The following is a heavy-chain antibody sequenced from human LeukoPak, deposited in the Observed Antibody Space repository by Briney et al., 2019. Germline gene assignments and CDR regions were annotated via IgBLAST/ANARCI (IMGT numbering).Heavy chain of an antibody. V-gene: IGHV1-2*02. D-gene: IGHD3-10*01. CDR1: GYTFTGYY. CDR2: INPNSGGT. Sequence: GASVKVSCKASGYTFTGYYMHWVRQAPGQGLEWMGWINPNSGGTNYAQKFQGRVTMTRDTSISTAYMELSRLRSDDTAVYYCARRGVRGVTDPFDIWGQGTMVTVSS. CDR3: ARRGVRGVTDPFDI. J-gene: IGHJ3*02.